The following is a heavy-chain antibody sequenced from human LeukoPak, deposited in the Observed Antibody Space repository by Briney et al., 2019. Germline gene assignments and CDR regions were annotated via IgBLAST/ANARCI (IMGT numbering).Heavy chain of an antibody. J-gene: IGHJ6*02. CDR2: IYSGGST. CDR1: GFTVSSNY. CDR3: ARPTDGDSTRYGMDV. V-gene: IGHV3-53*01. Sequence: PGGSLRLSCAASGFTVSSNYMSWVRQAPGKGLEWVSVIYSGGSTYYADSVKGRFSTSRDRSTSTLFLQMDSLRVEDTAMYYCARPTDGDSTRYGMDVWGQGTTVIVSS. D-gene: IGHD2-21*02.